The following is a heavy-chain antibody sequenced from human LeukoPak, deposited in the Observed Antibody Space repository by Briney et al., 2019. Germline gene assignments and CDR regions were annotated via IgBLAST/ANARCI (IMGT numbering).Heavy chain of an antibody. D-gene: IGHD6-13*01. V-gene: IGHV4-59*08. CDR1: GGSISSYY. CDR2: IYYSGST. CDR3: ERMEYSSSWYDY. J-gene: IGHJ4*02. Sequence: SETLSLTCTVSGGSISSYYWSWIRQPPGKGLEWIGYIYYSGSTNYNPSLRSRVTISVDTSKNQFSLKLSSVTAADTAVYYCERMEYSSSWYDYWGQGTLVTVSS.